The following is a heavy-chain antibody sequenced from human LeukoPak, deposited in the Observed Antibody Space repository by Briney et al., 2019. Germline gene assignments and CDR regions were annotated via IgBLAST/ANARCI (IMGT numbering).Heavy chain of an antibody. J-gene: IGHJ5*02. CDR2: IHYSENT. CDR3: ARGTQEGLGSSSWYIWFDP. CDR1: GGSISSRTYY. D-gene: IGHD6-13*01. V-gene: IGHV4-39*01. Sequence: PSETLSLTCTVSGGSISSRTYYWGWIRQPPGKGLEWIGSIHYSENTYQNPSLKSRVTISVDTSKNQISLKLRSVTAADTAVYYYARGTQEGLGSSSWYIWFDPWGQGTLVTVSS.